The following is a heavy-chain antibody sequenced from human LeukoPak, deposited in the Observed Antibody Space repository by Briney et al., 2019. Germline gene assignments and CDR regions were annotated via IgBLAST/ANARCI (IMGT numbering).Heavy chain of an antibody. CDR2: IKQDGSEK. J-gene: IGHJ4*02. CDR3: TRDPILGAPDYFDY. D-gene: IGHD1-26*01. V-gene: IGHV3-7*01. Sequence: GGSLRLSCAASGFTFSSYWMSWVRQAPGKGLEWVANIKQDGSEKYYVDSVKGGFTISRDNSKNTLYLQMNSLRAEDTAVYYCTRDPILGAPDYFDYWGQGTLVTVSS. CDR1: GFTFSSYW.